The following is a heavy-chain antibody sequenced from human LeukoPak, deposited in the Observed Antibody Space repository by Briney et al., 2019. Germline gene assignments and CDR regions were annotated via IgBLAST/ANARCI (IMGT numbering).Heavy chain of an antibody. D-gene: IGHD6-13*01. CDR3: ARDSGSSSWYY. J-gene: IGHJ4*02. V-gene: IGHV4-59*01. CDR2: IYYSGST. CDR1: GGSFSGYY. Sequence: SETLSLTCAVYGGSFSGYYWSWIQQPPGKGLEWIGYIYYSGSTNYNPSLKSRVTISVDTSKNQFSLKLSSVTAADTAVYYCARDSGSSSWYYWGQGTLVTVSS.